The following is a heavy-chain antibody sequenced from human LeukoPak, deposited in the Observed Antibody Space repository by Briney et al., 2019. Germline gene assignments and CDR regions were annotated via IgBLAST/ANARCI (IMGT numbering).Heavy chain of an antibody. CDR1: GGSISGYY. D-gene: IGHD4-17*01. J-gene: IGHJ4*02. CDR2: INHSGST. CDR3: ASCGDGEGRYCDY. Sequence: PSETLSLTCAVYGGSISGYYWSWIRQPPGKGLEWIGDINHSGSTNYNPSLKSRVTISVDTSKNQFSLKLSSVTAADTAVFYCASCGDGEGRYCDYWGQGTLVTVSS. V-gene: IGHV4-34*01.